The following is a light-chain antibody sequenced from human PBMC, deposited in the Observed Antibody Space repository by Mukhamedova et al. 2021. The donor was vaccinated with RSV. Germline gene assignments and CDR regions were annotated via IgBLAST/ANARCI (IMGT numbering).Light chain of an antibody. CDR3: QQYNNWPPWT. V-gene: IGKV3-15*01. Sequence: SQSVSSNLAWYQQKPGQAPRLLIYGASTRATGIPARFSGSGSGTEFTLTISSLQSEDFAVYYCQQYNNWPPWTFGQGTKVEIK. CDR1: QSVSSN. J-gene: IGKJ1*01. CDR2: GAS.